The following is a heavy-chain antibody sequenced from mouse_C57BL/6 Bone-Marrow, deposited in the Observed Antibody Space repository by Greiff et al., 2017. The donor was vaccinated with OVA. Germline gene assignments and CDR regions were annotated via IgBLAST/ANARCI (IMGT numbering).Heavy chain of an antibody. Sequence: QVQLQQPGAELVMPGASVKLSCKASGYTFTSYWMHWVKQRPGQGLEWIGEIDTSDSYTNYNQKFKGKSTLTVAKAYSTAYMQLNSLTSEYSSVSYCANDYYSDWYFDVWGTGTTVTVSS. CDR3: ANDYYSDWYFDV. V-gene: IGHV1-69*01. CDR2: IDTSDSYT. D-gene: IGHD2-4*01. CDR1: GYTFTSYW. J-gene: IGHJ1*03.